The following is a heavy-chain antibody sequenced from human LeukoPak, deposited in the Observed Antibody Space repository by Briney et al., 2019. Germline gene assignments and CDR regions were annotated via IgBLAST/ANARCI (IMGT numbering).Heavy chain of an antibody. CDR2: FDPEDGET. J-gene: IGHJ3*02. CDR1: GYTFTSYD. V-gene: IGHV1-24*01. Sequence: ASVKVSCMASGYTFTSYDINWVRQAPGKGLEWMGGFDPEDGETIYAQKFQGRVTMTEDTSTDTAYMELSSLRSEDTAVYYCATLAGVSDAFDIWGQGTMVTVSS. D-gene: IGHD6-19*01. CDR3: ATLAGVSDAFDI.